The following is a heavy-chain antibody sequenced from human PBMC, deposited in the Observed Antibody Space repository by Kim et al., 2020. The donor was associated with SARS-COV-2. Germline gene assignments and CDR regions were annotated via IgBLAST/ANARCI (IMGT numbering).Heavy chain of an antibody. J-gene: IGHJ5*02. CDR1: GFNFKFYT. CDR2: ISSGATTI. V-gene: IGHV3-48*02. D-gene: IGHD2-15*01. CDR3: AREGPVGGAMDL. Sequence: GGSLRLSCTASGFNFKFYTMEWVRQAPGKGLEWLSSISSGATTIHYADSVKERFTISRDNAKKSLYLEMNSLSDEDTALYYCAREGPVGGAMDLWGQGALVIGSS.